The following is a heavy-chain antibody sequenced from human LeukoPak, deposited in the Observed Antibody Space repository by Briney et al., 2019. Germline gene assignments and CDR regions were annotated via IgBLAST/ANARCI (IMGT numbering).Heavy chain of an antibody. D-gene: IGHD1-26*01. CDR3: ARDREWGSYLHYFDN. CDR2: INPNSGGT. Sequence: ASVKVSCKASGYTFTGYYMHWVRQAPGQGLEWMGWINPNSGGTNYAQKFQGRVTMTRDTSISTAYMELSRLRSDDTAVYYCARDREWGSYLHYFDNWGQGTLVTVSS. J-gene: IGHJ4*02. V-gene: IGHV1-2*02. CDR1: GYTFTGYY.